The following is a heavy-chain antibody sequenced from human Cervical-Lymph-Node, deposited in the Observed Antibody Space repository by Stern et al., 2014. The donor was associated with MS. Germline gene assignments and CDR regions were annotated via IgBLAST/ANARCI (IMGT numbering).Heavy chain of an antibody. D-gene: IGHD4-17*01. Sequence: QLQLQESGPGLVKPSETLSLTCIVSGGPISSWYWNWIRQPAGKPLEWLGRLYNSGNTKYNPSLKSRVPMSADLSKNHFSLQLSSVTAADTAVYYCATGDAAFDYWGQGTLVTVSS. CDR3: ATGDAAFDY. CDR1: GGPISSWY. J-gene: IGHJ4*02. CDR2: LYNSGNT. V-gene: IGHV4-4*07.